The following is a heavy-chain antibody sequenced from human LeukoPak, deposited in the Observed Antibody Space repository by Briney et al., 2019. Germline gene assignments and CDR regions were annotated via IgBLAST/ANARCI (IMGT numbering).Heavy chain of an antibody. CDR2: ISYDGSNK. Sequence: GGSLRLSCAASGFTFSGYGMHWVRQAPGKGLEWVAVISYDGSNKYYADSVEGRFTISRDNSKNTLYLQMNSLRAEDTAVYYCAKDPLAYCGGDCYFYFDYWGQGTLVTVSS. V-gene: IGHV3-30*18. J-gene: IGHJ4*02. CDR3: AKDPLAYCGGDCYFYFDY. D-gene: IGHD2-21*02. CDR1: GFTFSGYG.